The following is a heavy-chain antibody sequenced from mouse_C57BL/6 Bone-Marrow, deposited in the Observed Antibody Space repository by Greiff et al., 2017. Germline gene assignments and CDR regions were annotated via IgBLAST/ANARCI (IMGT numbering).Heavy chain of an antibody. Sequence: QVQLQQSGPGLVAPSQSLSITCTVSGFSLTSYGVSWVRQPPGKGLEWLGVIWGDGSTNYHSALISRMGISKDNSKHQVILKLNSRKTDDKATDYCAKRERVAAYWGQGTTLTVSS. D-gene: IGHD1-1*02. CDR2: IWGDGST. CDR1: GFSLTSYG. J-gene: IGHJ2*01. CDR3: AKRERVAAY. V-gene: IGHV2-3*01.